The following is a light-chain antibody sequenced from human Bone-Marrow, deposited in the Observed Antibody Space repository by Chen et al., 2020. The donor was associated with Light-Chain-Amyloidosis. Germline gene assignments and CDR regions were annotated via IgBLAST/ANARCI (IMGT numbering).Light chain of an antibody. V-gene: IGLV3-21*02. CDR1: NIGSTS. CDR2: DDS. Sequence: SYVLTQPSSVSVAPGQTATIACGGNNIGSTSVHWYQQTPGQAPLLVVYDDSDRPSGIPERLSGSNSGNPASLTISRVEAGDEAGYYCQVWDRSSERPVFGGGTKLTVL. J-gene: IGLJ3*02. CDR3: QVWDRSSERPV.